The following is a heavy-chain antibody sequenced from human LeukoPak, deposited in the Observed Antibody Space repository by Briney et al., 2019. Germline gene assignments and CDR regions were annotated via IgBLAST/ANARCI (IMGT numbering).Heavy chain of an antibody. V-gene: IGHV1-18*01. CDR1: GYTFTSHG. D-gene: IGHD6-19*01. Sequence: GASVKVSCKASGYTFTSHGISWVRQAPGQGLEWMGWISAYSGNTNYAQKLQGRVTMTTDTSTSTAYMELGSLRSDDTAVYYCARPRSSSGWTVGDYFDYWGQGTLATVSS. J-gene: IGHJ4*02. CDR3: ARPRSSSGWTVGDYFDY. CDR2: ISAYSGNT.